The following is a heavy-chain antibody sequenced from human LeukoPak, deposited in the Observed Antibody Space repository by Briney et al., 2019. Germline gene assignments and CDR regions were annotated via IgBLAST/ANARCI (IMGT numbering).Heavy chain of an antibody. Sequence: GGSLRLSCAASGLTVGSKCMSWVRQAPGKGLEWVSIIYSGGRSYYADSVKGRFTVSRDTSKNTLYLQMNSLRAEDTAVYYCATRPDGNDVPYFDYWGQGTLVTVSS. D-gene: IGHD5-12*01. CDR1: GLTVGSKC. V-gene: IGHV3-66*01. J-gene: IGHJ4*02. CDR3: ATRPDGNDVPYFDY. CDR2: IYSGGRS.